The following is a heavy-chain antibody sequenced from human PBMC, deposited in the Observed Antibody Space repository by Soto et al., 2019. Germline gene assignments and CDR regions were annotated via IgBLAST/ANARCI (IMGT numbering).Heavy chain of an antibody. CDR1: GGSISSYY. CDR3: ARVQVGANYYYYGMDV. V-gene: IGHV4-59*01. D-gene: IGHD1-26*01. J-gene: IGHJ6*02. CDR2: IYYSGNT. Sequence: SETLSLTCTVSGGSISSYYWSWIRQPPGKGLEWIGYIYYSGNTNYNPSLKSRVTISVDTSKNQFSLKLSSVTAADTAVYYCARVQVGANYYYYGMDVWGQGTTVTVSS.